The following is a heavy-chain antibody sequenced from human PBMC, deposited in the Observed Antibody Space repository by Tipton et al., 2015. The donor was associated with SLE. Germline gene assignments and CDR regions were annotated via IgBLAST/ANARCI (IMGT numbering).Heavy chain of an antibody. Sequence: VQLVQSGGGLVQPGGSLRLSCAASGFTFSNYAMSWVRQAPGKGLEWVSTISGGGGGTYYADSVKGRFTISRDNSKNTLYLQMNSLRAEDTAEYYCAKRWGDGLQGVKIDHWGQGTLVTVSS. CDR1: GFTFSNYA. CDR3: AKRWGDGLQGVKIDH. V-gene: IGHV3-23*04. J-gene: IGHJ4*02. CDR2: ISGGGGGT. D-gene: IGHD3-10*01.